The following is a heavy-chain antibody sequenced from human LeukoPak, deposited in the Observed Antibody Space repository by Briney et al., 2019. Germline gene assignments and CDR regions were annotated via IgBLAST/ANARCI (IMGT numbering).Heavy chain of an antibody. V-gene: IGHV3-30*02. D-gene: IGHD3-22*01. CDR2: IRYDGSNK. J-gene: IGHJ4*02. CDR1: GFTFSSYG. CDR3: AKEQMTYYYDSSGYYYNY. Sequence: GGSLRLSCAASGFTFSSYGMHWVRQAPGKGLEWVAFIRYDGSNKYYADSVKGRFTISRDNSKNTLYLQMNSLRAEDTAVYYCAKEQMTYYYDSSGYYYNYWGQGTLVTVSS.